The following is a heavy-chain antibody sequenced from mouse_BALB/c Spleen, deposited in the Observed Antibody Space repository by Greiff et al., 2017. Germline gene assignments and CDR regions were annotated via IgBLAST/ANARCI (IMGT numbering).Heavy chain of an antibody. CDR1: GFTFSSYA. Sequence: EVKLVESGGGLVKPGGSLKLSCAASGFTFSSYAMSWVRQTPVKRLAWVASISSGGSTYYPDSVKGRFTTARDNARNILYLQMSSLGSEDPATYYCARGGEDYAMDYWGQGTSGTVSS. CDR3: ARGGEDYAMDY. V-gene: IGHV5-6-5*01. CDR2: ISSGGST. J-gene: IGHJ4*01.